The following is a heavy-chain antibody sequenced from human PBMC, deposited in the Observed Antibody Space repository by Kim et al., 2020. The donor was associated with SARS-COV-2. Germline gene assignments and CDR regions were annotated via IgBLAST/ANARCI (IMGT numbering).Heavy chain of an antibody. V-gene: IGHV3-23*01. CDR3: ATHSSSSPYYYGMDV. D-gene: IGHD6-6*01. Sequence: GGSLRLSCAASGFTFSSYAMSWVRQAPGKGLEWVSAISGSGGSTYYADSVKGRFTISRDNSKNTLYLQMNSLRAEDTAVYYCATHSSSSPYYYGMDVWGQGTTVTVSS. CDR2: ISGSGGST. J-gene: IGHJ6*02. CDR1: GFTFSSYA.